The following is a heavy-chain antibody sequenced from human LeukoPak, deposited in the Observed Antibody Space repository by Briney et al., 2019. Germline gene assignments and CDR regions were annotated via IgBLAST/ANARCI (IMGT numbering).Heavy chain of an antibody. Sequence: GQSLKISCKGSEYRFTSYWISCVSQMPGKGLEWMGRIDPSDSYTNYSPSFQGHVTISADKSISTAYLQWSSLKASDTAMYYCAREYCSGGSCYPHPWGQGTLVTVSS. J-gene: IGHJ5*02. CDR3: AREYCSGGSCYPHP. CDR2: IDPSDSYT. D-gene: IGHD2-15*01. CDR1: EYRFTSYW. V-gene: IGHV5-10-1*01.